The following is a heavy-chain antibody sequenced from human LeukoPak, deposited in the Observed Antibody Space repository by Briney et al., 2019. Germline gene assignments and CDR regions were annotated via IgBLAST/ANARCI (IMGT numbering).Heavy chain of an antibody. CDR2: IYYSGST. J-gene: IGHJ3*02. CDR1: GGSISSSSYY. D-gene: IGHD2-15*01. V-gene: IGHV4-39*07. Sequence: PSETLSLTCTVSGGSISSSSYYWGWIRQPPGKGLEWIGSIYYSGSTYYNPSLKSRVTISVDTSKNQFSLKLSSVTAADTAVYYCARDRQGWAFDIWGQGTMVTVSS. CDR3: ARDRQGWAFDI.